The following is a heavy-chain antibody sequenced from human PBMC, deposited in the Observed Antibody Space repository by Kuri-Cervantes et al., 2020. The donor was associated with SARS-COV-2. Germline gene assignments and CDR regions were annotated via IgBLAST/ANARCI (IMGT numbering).Heavy chain of an antibody. CDR3: ARAVNEPTGITLDIVVVPAIRHSYYYYMDV. Sequence: GGSLTLSCKASGGTFSSYAISWVRQAPGQGLEWMGGIIPIFGTANYAQKFQGRVTMTTDTSTSTAYMELRSLRSDDTAVYYCARAVNEPTGITLDIVVVPAIRHSYYYYMDVWGKGTTVTVSS. CDR2: IIPIFGTA. J-gene: IGHJ6*03. CDR1: GGTFSSYA. D-gene: IGHD2-2*03. V-gene: IGHV1-69*05.